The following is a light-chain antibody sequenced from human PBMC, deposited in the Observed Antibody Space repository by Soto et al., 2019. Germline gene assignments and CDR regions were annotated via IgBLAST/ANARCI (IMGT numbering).Light chain of an antibody. V-gene: IGLV2-8*01. CDR1: SSDVGGYNS. CDR2: EVS. J-gene: IGLJ1*01. Sequence: QSALTQPPSASGSPGQSVTISCTGTSSDVGGYNSVSWYQHHPGKAPKLMIYEVSKRPSGVPDRFSGSKSANTASLTVSGLHAEDDADYYCTSDAGSSNYVFGTGTKLTVL. CDR3: TSDAGSSNYV.